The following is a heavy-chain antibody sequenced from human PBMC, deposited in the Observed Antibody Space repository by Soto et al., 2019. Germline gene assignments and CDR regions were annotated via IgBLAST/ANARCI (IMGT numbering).Heavy chain of an antibody. CDR2: ISGHGDAT. Sequence: GSLRLSCAASGFPFTGYAMSWVRQAPGKGLEWVSAISGHGDATFYADSVKGRFTISRDNSNNTLYLQMNSLRAEDTAIYYCAKVDGRGGMDVWGQGTTVTVSS. CDR1: GFPFTGYA. V-gene: IGHV3-23*01. J-gene: IGHJ6*02. CDR3: AKVDGRGGMDV.